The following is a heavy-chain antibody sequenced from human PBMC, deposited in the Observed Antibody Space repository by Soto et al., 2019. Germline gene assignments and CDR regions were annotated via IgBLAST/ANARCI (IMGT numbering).Heavy chain of an antibody. CDR2: INANSGGT. D-gene: IGHD6-19*01. J-gene: IGHJ4*02. V-gene: IGHV1-2*02. CDR3: GRLQIEVAGTN. CDR1: GYTFSDYY. Sequence: GASVKVSCKASGYTFSDYYMHWVREAPGQGLEWMGWINANSGGTTYAQKFQGRVTMTRDTSISTAYMELSRLSSDDTAIYYCGRLQIEVAGTNWGQGTLVSVSS.